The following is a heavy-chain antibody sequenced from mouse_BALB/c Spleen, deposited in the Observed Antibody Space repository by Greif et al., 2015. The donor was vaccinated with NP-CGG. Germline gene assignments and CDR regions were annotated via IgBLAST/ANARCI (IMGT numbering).Heavy chain of an antibody. V-gene: IGHV14-3*02. CDR1: GFNINDTY. D-gene: IGHD2-4*01. Sequence: VQLQQSGAELVKPGASVKLSCTASGFNINDTYMHWVKQRPEQGLEWIGRIDPANGNTKYDPKFQGKATITADTSSNTVYLQLSSLTSEDTAVYYCASTIITTRAMDYWGQGPSVTVSS. CDR3: ASTIITTRAMDY. J-gene: IGHJ4*01. CDR2: IDPANGNT.